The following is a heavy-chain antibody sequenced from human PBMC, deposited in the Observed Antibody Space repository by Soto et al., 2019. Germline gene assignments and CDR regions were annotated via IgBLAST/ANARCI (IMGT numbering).Heavy chain of an antibody. J-gene: IGHJ5*02. CDR1: GGSISSSSYY. CDR2: IYYSGST. CDR3: ARHLIAAAGNNWFDP. D-gene: IGHD6-13*01. Sequence: SSETLSLTCTVSGGSISSSSYYWGWIRQPPGKGLEWIGSIYYSGSTYYNPSLKSRVTISVDTSKNQFSLKLSSVTAADTAVYYCARHLIAAAGNNWFDPWGQGTLVTVSS. V-gene: IGHV4-39*01.